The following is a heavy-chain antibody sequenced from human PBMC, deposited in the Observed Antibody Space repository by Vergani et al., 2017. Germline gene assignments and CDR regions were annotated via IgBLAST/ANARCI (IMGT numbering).Heavy chain of an antibody. J-gene: IGHJ4*02. CDR3: ARGDYDILTDYRY. V-gene: IGHV1-46*03. CDR1: GYTFSNYY. D-gene: IGHD3-9*01. Sequence: QVQVVQSGAEVKKSGASVKVSCKTSGYTFSNYYMHWVRQAPGQGLEWMGIINPSGGHTNYAQKFQGRVTVTRDTSTSTVYMEQSSLRSEDTAIYYCARGDYDILTDYRYWGQGTLVTVSA. CDR2: INPSGGHT.